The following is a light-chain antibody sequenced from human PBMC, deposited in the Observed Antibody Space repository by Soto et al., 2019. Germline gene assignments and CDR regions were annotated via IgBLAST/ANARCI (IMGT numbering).Light chain of an antibody. CDR3: QQYYSSPRT. V-gene: IGKV4-1*01. J-gene: IGKJ1*01. Sequence: DIVMTQSPDSLAVSLGERATLNCKSSQSVLYSSNNKNCLAWYQQKPGQPPKLLIYWASTRESGVPDRFSGSGSGTDFTLTISSLQAEDVAVYYCQQYYSSPRTFGQGTKVEIK. CDR1: QSVLYSSNNKNC. CDR2: WAS.